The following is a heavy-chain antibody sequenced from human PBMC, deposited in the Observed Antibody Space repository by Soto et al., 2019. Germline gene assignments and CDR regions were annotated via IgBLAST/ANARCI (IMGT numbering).Heavy chain of an antibody. V-gene: IGHV4-59*08. CDR1: GGSISSYY. CDR2: IYYSGST. Sequence: QVQLQESGPGLVKPSETLSLTCTVSGGSISSYYWSWIRQPPGKGLEWIGYIYYSGSTKYNPSLKSRFTISVDTSKNQLSLKLSSVTAADTAVYYCARQSCSSTSCYSWVSWFDPWGQGTLVTVSS. J-gene: IGHJ5*02. D-gene: IGHD2-2*01. CDR3: ARQSCSSTSCYSWVSWFDP.